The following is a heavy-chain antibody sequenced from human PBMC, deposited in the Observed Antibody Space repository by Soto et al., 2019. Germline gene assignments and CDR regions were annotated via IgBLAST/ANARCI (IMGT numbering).Heavy chain of an antibody. J-gene: IGHJ4*02. CDR1: DFTFSNYA. D-gene: IGHD3-10*01. Sequence: GGSLRLSCAASDFTFSNYAMSWVRQAPGKGLEWVSSISGSGDTTYSADSVKGWVTMTRDTSISTAYMELSRLRSDDTAVYYCARGYGSGTPGDYWGQGTLVTVSS. CDR2: ISGSGDTT. CDR3: ARGYGSGTPGDY. V-gene: IGHV3-23*01.